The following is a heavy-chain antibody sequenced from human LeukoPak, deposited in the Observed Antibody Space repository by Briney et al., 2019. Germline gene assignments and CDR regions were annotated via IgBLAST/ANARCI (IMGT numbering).Heavy chain of an antibody. CDR3: AKGGYYYGSGSYPDY. V-gene: IGHV3-9*01. J-gene: IGHJ4*02. D-gene: IGHD3-10*01. CDR2: ISWNSGII. CDR1: GFTFDDYA. Sequence: HPGGSLRLSCAASGFTFDDYAMHWVRQAPGKGLELVSGISWNSGIIGYAESVKGRFTITRDNAKNSLYLQMNSLRAEDTALYYCAKGGYYYGSGSYPDYWGQGTLVTVSS.